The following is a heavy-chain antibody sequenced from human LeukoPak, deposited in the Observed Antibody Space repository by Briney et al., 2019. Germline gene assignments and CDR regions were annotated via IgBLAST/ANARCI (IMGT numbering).Heavy chain of an antibody. V-gene: IGHV4-39*01. J-gene: IGHJ4*02. CDR3: ASSTYYYDSSGYVRSYYFDY. D-gene: IGHD3-22*01. CDR2: IYYSGST. Sequence: SETLSLTCTVSGGSISSYYWGWIRQPPGKGLEWIGSIYYSGSTYYNPSLKSRVTISVDTSKNQFSLKLSSVTAADTAVYYCASSTYYYDSSGYVRSYYFDYWGQGTLVTVSS. CDR1: GGSISSYY.